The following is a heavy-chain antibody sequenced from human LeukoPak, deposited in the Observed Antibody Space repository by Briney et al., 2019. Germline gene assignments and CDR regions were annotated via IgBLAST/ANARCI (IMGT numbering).Heavy chain of an antibody. D-gene: IGHD3-22*01. V-gene: IGHV1-69*05. CDR2: IIPIFGTA. J-gene: IGHJ4*02. CDR3: ARMIADLLVDY. Sequence: GASVKVSCKASGGTFSSYAISLVRQAPGQGLEWMGRIIPIFGTANYAQKFQGRVTITTDESTSTAYMELSSLRSEDTAVYYCARMIADLLVDYWGQGTLVTVSS. CDR1: GGTFSSYA.